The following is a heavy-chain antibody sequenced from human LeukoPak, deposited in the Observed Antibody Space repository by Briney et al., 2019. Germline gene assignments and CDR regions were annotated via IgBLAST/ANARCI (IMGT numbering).Heavy chain of an antibody. V-gene: IGHV3-66*01. Sequence: GGSLRLSCAASGSTVSSNYMSWVRQAPGKGLEWVSIIYSSRGTNYADSVKGRFTISRDNSKNTLYLQMNSLRAEDTAVYYCAKVVSGELHMVRGVIMNYFDYWGQGTLVTVSS. CDR1: GSTVSSNY. CDR2: IYSSRGT. D-gene: IGHD3-10*01. J-gene: IGHJ4*02. CDR3: AKVVSGELHMVRGVIMNYFDY.